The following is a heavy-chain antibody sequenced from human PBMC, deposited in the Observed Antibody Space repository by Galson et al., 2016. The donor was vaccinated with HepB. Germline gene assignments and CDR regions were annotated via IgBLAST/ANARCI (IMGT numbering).Heavy chain of an antibody. CDR2: MSGSTNIT. Sequence: SLRLSCAASGFSFSTYAMTWVRQAPGKGLDWISAMSGSTNITYYADSVKGRFTISRDNSRNTLYLQMTSLRAEDTAIYYCATTGKWDKGDFSGDAFDFWGQGTLVTVSS. CDR3: ATTGKWDKGDFSGDAFDF. CDR1: GFSFSTYA. J-gene: IGHJ3*01. V-gene: IGHV3-23*01. D-gene: IGHD1-14*01.